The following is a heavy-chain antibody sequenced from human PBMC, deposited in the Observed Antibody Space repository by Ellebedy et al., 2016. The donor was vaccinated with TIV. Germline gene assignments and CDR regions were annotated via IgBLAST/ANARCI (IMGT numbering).Heavy chain of an antibody. CDR3: ARRSSRNVMDV. CDR2: TYYSSNWYH. J-gene: IGHJ6*02. Sequence: MPSETLSLTCAISGDSVPSNCAGWNWIRQSTSIGLEWLGRTYYSSNWYHDYAVSVKSRIATNPDTSKNQFSLQLNSVTPEDTAVYYCARRSSRNVMDVWGQGTTVTVSS. CDR1: GDSVPSNCAG. V-gene: IGHV6-1*01. D-gene: IGHD6-13*01.